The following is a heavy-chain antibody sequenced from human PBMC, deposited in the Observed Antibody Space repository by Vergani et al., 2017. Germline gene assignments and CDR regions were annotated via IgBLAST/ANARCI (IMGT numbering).Heavy chain of an antibody. J-gene: IGHJ4*02. Sequence: QVQLVQSGAEVKKPGSSVKVSCKASGGTFSSYTISWVRQAPGQGLEWMGRIIPILGIANYAQKFQGRVTITADKSTSTAYMELSSLGSEDTAVYYCAGDGYSRHIDYWGQGTLVTVSS. D-gene: IGHD5-24*01. CDR2: IIPILGIA. CDR1: GGTFSSYT. CDR3: AGDGYSRHIDY. V-gene: IGHV1-69*08.